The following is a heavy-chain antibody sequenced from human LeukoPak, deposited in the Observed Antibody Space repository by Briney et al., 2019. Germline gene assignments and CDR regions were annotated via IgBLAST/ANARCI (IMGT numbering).Heavy chain of an antibody. CDR2: IYYSGST. Sequence: SETLSLTCTVSGGSISSYYWSWIRQPPGKGLEWIGYIYYSGSTNYNPSLKSRVTISVDTSKNQFSLKLSSVTAADTAVYYCARVPRSYYYYYMDVWGKGTTVTVSS. V-gene: IGHV4-59*01. CDR1: GGSISSYY. J-gene: IGHJ6*03. CDR3: ARVPRSYYYYYMDV.